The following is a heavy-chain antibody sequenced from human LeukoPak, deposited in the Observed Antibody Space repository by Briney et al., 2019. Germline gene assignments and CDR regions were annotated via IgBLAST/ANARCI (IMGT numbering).Heavy chain of an antibody. D-gene: IGHD4-11*01. CDR2: IYISGTT. J-gene: IGHJ4*02. CDR3: ARGVTTSRFLDY. CDR1: GGSISNYY. Sequence: PSETLSLTCSVSGGSISNYYWSWIRQPAGKGLAWIGRIYISGTTNYHPSLKSRVTMSVDTSKNQLSLKLSSVTAADTAVYYCARGVTTSRFLDYWGQGTLVTVSS. V-gene: IGHV4-4*07.